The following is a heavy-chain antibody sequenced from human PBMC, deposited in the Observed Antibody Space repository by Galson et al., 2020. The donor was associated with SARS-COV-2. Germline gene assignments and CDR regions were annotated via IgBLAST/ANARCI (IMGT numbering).Heavy chain of an antibody. CDR3: ATGPTLLYGSGSLQPDNWFDP. CDR2: FDPEYGKT. J-gene: IGHJ5*02. CDR1: GYTLTELS. D-gene: IGHD3-10*01. V-gene: IGHV1-24*01. Sequence: ASVKVSCKVSGYTLTELSMHWVRQAPGKGLEWMGGFDPEYGKTIYAQKFQGRVTMTEDTSTDTAYMELSSLRSEDTAVYYCATGPTLLYGSGSLQPDNWFDPWGQGTLVTVSS.